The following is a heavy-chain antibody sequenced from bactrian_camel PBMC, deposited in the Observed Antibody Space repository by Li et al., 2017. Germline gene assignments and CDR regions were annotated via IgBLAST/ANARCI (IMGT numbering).Heavy chain of an antibody. Sequence: HVQLVESGGGSVQAGGSLRLSCTASGLAHSHYCIGWFRQPPVGRLGVALIYTGDGTTDYADSAKGRFTISRDTAKNALHLQMTDLKPEDIAMYYCAAVPSRQVSACNLPVSYEYNYWGQGTQVTVS. CDR1: GLAHSHYC. V-gene: IGHV3S1*01. J-gene: IGHJ4*01. CDR2: IYTGDGTT. CDR3: AAVPSRQVSACNLPVSYEYNY.